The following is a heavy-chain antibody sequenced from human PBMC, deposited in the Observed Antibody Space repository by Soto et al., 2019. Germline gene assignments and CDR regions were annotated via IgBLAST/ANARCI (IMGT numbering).Heavy chain of an antibody. CDR2: IRSKAYGGTT. CDR3: TRSCYPKSRLEFGYFYY. J-gene: IGHJ4*02. V-gene: IGHV3-49*03. CDR1: GFTFGDYA. Sequence: PGGSLRLSCTASGFTFGDYAMSWFRQAPGKGLEWVGFIRSKAYGGTTEYAASVKGRFTISRDDSKSIAYPQMNSLKTEDTAVYYCTRSCYPKSRLEFGYFYYWGKGTLVTVSS. D-gene: IGHD3-16*01.